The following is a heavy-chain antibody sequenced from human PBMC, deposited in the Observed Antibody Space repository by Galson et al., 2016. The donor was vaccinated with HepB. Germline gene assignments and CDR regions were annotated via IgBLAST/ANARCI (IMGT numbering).Heavy chain of an antibody. CDR3: ISGDGYNFLSHT. CDR1: GFTFSDAW. V-gene: IGHV3-15*07. J-gene: IGHJ5*02. D-gene: IGHD5-24*01. CDR2: IKRESDGGTS. Sequence: SLRLSCAASGFTFSDAWMHWVRQAPGKGLEWVGLIKRESDGGTSDFAAPVKGRFTISRDDPNTMLYLQMNSLKTEDTATYYCISGDGYNFLSHTWGQGTLVTVSS.